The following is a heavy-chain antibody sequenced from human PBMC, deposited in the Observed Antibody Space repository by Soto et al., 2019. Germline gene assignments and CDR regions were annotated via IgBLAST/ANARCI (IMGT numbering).Heavy chain of an antibody. CDR1: GGSISSSSYY. J-gene: IGHJ4*02. CDR3: AKDRLAGNFDY. V-gene: IGHV4-39*02. Sequence: PSETLSLTCTVSGGSISSSSYYWGWIRQPPGKGLEWIGSIYYSGSTYYNPSLKSRVTISVDTSKNQFSLKLSSVTAADTAVYYCAKDRLAGNFDYWGQGTQVTVSS. CDR2: IYYSGST.